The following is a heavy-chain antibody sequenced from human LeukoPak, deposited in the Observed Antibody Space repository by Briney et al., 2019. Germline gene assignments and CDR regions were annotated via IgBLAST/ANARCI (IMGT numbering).Heavy chain of an antibody. Sequence: PGGSLRLSCAASGFTFTSYTMNWVRQAPGKGLEWVSYITGSSSTTYYADSVKGRFTISRDNAKNSLYLQMNSLRDEDTAVYYCARGRYGDYFFDYWGQGTLVTVSS. J-gene: IGHJ4*02. D-gene: IGHD4-17*01. CDR2: ITGSSSTT. CDR1: GFTFTSYT. CDR3: ARGRYGDYFFDY. V-gene: IGHV3-48*02.